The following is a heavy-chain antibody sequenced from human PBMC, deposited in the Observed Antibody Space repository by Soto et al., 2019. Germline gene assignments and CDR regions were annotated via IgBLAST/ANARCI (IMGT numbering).Heavy chain of an antibody. CDR3: ARGSDSVSAGFH. CDR2: IYSGGST. V-gene: IGHV3-53*01. J-gene: IGHJ4*02. Sequence: EVQLVESGGGLIQPGGSLSLSCAASGFTVSSNYMSWVRQAPGKGLEWVSVIYSGGSTYYAESVKGRFTISRDNSKNTLYLQMNSLRAEYTAIYYCARGSDSVSAGFHWGQGTLVTVSS. D-gene: IGHD2-15*01. CDR1: GFTVSSNY.